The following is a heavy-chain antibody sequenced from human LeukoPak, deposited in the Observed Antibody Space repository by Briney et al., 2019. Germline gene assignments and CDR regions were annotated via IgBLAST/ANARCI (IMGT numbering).Heavy chain of an antibody. CDR3: AKSGGYGLIDY. Sequence: SETLSLTCTVSGVSISTSRYYWGWIRQPPGKGLEWIGNIYYTGPTYYNASLESRVTISLDTSKNQFFLKLNSVTAADTAMYYCAKSGGYGLIDYLGQGTLVTVSS. V-gene: IGHV4-39*01. J-gene: IGHJ4*02. CDR1: GVSISTSRYY. CDR2: IYYTGPT. D-gene: IGHD6-25*01.